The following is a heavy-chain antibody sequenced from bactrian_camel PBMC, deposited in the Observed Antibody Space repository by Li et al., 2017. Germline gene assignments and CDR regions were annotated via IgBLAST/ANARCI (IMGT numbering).Heavy chain of an antibody. CDR2: IWTGGGTT. J-gene: IGHJ6*01. Sequence: QLVESGGGSVQVGGSLRLSCVASVDTIGRYCMGWFRQTPGKEREGVAAIWTGGGTTYYADSVKGRFAISKDSTKNSLYLEMNSLKPEDTAMYYCAVDLGNGGYCNVGPRSRPRFGYWGQGTQVTVS. CDR3: AVDLGNGGYCNVGPRSRPRFGY. V-gene: IGHV3S28*01. CDR1: VDTIGRYC. D-gene: IGHD2*01.